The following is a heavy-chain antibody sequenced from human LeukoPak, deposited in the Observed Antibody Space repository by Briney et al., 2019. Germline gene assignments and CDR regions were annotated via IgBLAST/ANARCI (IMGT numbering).Heavy chain of an antibody. CDR3: ARRLVVRDTPTGYSDY. Sequence: GGSLRLSCEGSGFDFSDYYMDWIRQAPGKGLEWVAYISIGGATVYYADSIKDRFTVSRDDAKTSVHLQIHRLTVDASAVYYCARRLVVRDTPTGYSDYWGQGTGVTVSS. CDR2: ISIGGATV. D-gene: IGHD3-9*01. V-gene: IGHV3-11*01. CDR1: GFDFSDYY. J-gene: IGHJ4*02.